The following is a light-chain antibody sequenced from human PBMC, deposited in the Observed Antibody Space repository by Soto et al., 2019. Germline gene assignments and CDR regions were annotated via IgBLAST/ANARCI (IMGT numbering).Light chain of an antibody. CDR3: QQYGSSPWT. V-gene: IGKV3-20*01. Sequence: EIVLTQSPGTQSLSPGERATLSCRASQSVSSSYLAWDQQKPGQAPRILIYGASSRATGIPDRFSGSGSGTDFTLTISRLEPEDFAVYYCQQYGSSPWTFGQGTQVDI. J-gene: IGKJ1*01. CDR1: QSVSSSY. CDR2: GAS.